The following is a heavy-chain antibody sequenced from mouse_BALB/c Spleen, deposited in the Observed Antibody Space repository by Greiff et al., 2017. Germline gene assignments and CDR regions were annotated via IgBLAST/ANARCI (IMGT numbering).Heavy chain of an antibody. Sequence: EVQLQQSGAELVRPGALVKLSCKASGFNIKDYYMHWVKQRPEQGLEWIGRIDPANGNTKYDPKFQGKATITADTSSNTAYLQLSSLTSEDTAVYYCARAGYYGSSYWGQGTTLTVSA. J-gene: IGHJ2*01. CDR1: GFNIKDYY. CDR2: IDPANGNT. V-gene: IGHV14-1*02. CDR3: ARAGYYGSSY. D-gene: IGHD1-1*01.